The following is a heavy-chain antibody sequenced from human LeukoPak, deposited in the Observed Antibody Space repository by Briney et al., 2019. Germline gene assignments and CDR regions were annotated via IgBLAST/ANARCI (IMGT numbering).Heavy chain of an antibody. V-gene: IGHV4-59*12. CDR3: ARVVKRGSYYFDY. D-gene: IGHD1-26*01. Sequence: SETLSLTCTVSGGSISSYYWSWIRQPPGKGLEWIGYIYHSESTYYNPSLKSRVTISVDRSKNQFSLKLSSVTAADTAVYYCARVVKRGSYYFDYWGQGTLVTVSS. CDR2: IYHSEST. J-gene: IGHJ4*02. CDR1: GGSISSYY.